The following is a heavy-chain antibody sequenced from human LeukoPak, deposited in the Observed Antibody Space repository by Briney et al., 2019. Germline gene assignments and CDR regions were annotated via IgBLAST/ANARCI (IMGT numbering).Heavy chain of an antibody. CDR3: AKGREGIAAAGVRGGGSDY. CDR2: ISYDGSNK. Sequence: GGSLRLSCAASGFTFSSYGMHWVRQAPGKGLEWVAVISYDGSNKYYADSVKGRFTISRDNSKNTLYLQMNSLRAEDTAVYYCAKGREGIAAAGVRGGGSDYWGQGTLVTVSS. CDR1: GFTFSSYG. J-gene: IGHJ4*02. V-gene: IGHV3-30*18. D-gene: IGHD6-13*01.